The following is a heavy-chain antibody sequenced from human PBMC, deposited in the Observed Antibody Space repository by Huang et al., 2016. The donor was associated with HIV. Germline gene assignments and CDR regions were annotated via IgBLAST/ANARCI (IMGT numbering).Heavy chain of an antibody. J-gene: IGHJ6*02. CDR3: ATKTAGMDI. CDR1: TFTFGAYW. Sequence: VESGGRSVQPGGSIRLSCVGSTFTFGAYWMSWVRQPPGKGREWVANIKKDETEKYYVDSVKCQFNSSRDNAKKVLFLEMDALRVEDTAIYFCATKTAGMDIWGQGTTVSVSS. V-gene: IGHV3-7*01. CDR2: IKKDETEK.